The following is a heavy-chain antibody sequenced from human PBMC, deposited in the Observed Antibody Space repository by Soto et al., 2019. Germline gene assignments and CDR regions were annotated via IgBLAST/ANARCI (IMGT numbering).Heavy chain of an antibody. D-gene: IGHD6-13*01. J-gene: IGHJ5*02. CDR2: INHSGST. CDR1: GGSLSGYY. CDR3: ALFSDAAAGTGFDP. V-gene: IGHV4-34*01. Sequence: PSETLSLTCAVYGGSLSGYYWSWIRQPPGKGLEWIGEINHSGSTNNNPSLKSRVTMSVDTSKNQFSLNLSSVTAADTGVYYCALFSDAAAGTGFDPWGQGTLVTVSS.